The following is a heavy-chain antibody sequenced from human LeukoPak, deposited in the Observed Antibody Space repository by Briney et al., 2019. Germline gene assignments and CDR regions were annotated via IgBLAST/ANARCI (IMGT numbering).Heavy chain of an antibody. Sequence: GRSLRLSCAASGFTFDDYAMHWVRQAPGKGLEWVSGISWNSGSIGYADSVKGRFTISRDNAKNSLYLQMNGLRAEDMALYYCAKDIDYDSSGPFDYWGQGTLVTVSS. D-gene: IGHD3-22*01. CDR1: GFTFDDYA. CDR3: AKDIDYDSSGPFDY. V-gene: IGHV3-9*03. J-gene: IGHJ4*02. CDR2: ISWNSGSI.